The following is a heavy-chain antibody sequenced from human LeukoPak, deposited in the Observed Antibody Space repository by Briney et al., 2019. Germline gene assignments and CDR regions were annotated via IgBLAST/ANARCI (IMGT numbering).Heavy chain of an antibody. D-gene: IGHD6-13*01. CDR3: ARLKQQLTYGMDV. J-gene: IGHJ6*02. V-gene: IGHV1-2*02. Sequence: ASVKVSCKASGYTFTGYYMHWVRQAPGQGLEWMGWINPNSGGTNYAQKFQGRVTITRDTSASTAYMELSSLRSEDTAVYYCARLKQQLTYGMDVWGQGTTVTVSS. CDR1: GYTFTGYY. CDR2: INPNSGGT.